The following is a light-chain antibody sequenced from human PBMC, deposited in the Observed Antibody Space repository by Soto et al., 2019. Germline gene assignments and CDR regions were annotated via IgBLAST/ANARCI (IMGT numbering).Light chain of an antibody. CDR1: QTISTW. CDR2: KAS. CDR3: QQYNSYPWT. J-gene: IGKJ1*01. V-gene: IGKV1-5*03. Sequence: IRMTQSPSTLSASVGDRVTVTCRASQTISTWLAWYQQKPGEAPKLLIYKASTLEVGVPSRFSASGSGTEFTLTINTLQPADFATYYCQQYNSYPWTFGQGTKV.